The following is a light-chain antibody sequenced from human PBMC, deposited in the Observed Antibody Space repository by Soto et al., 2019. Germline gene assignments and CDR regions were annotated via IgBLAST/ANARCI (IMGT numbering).Light chain of an antibody. V-gene: IGKV3-20*01. CDR1: QTIDKNY. CDR2: DAS. J-gene: IGKJ2*01. Sequence: EIVLTQSPGTLPLSPGERATLSCRASQTIDKNYVAWYQQRPGQAPRLLIYDASNRATGIPDRFSGSGSGTDFTLTISRLEPEDFAVYYCQQCSHSPRTFGQGTRVEIK. CDR3: QQCSHSPRT.